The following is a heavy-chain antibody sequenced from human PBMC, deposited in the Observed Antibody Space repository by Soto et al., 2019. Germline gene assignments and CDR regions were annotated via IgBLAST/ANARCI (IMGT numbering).Heavy chain of an antibody. J-gene: IGHJ3*02. CDR2: IIPIFGTA. CDR3: ASWADDAFDI. CDR1: GGTFSSYA. Sequence: GASVKVSCKASGGTFSSYAISWVRQAPGQGLEWMGGIIPIFGTANYAQKFQGRVTITADESTSTAYMELSSLRSEDTAVYYCASWADDAFDIWGQGAMVTVSS. D-gene: IGHD3-16*01. V-gene: IGHV1-69*13.